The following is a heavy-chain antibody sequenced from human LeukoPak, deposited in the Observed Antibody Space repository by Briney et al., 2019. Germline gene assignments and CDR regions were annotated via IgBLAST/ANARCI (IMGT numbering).Heavy chain of an antibody. J-gene: IGHJ5*02. Sequence: SETLSLTCTVSGGSISSYYWSWIRQPPGKGLEWIGYIYYSGSTNYNPSLKSRVTISVDTSKNQFSLKLSSVTAADTAVYYCAGRTMVRGTTRFDPWGQGTLVTVSS. CDR1: GGSISSYY. CDR2: IYYSGST. V-gene: IGHV4-59*01. CDR3: AGRTMVRGTTRFDP. D-gene: IGHD3-10*01.